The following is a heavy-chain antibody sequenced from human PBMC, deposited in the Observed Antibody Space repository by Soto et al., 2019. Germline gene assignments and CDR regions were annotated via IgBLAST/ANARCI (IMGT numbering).Heavy chain of an antibody. D-gene: IGHD2-8*02. J-gene: IGHJ4*02. Sequence: GGSLRLSCVASGFTFNNYWMSWVRQAPGKGLQWVANINRDGSDKYYVDSLKGRFTISRDNAENSLYLEMNTLRAEDTAVYYCGVDPTGRSDYWGQGSMLTVST. CDR3: GVDPTGRSDY. CDR1: GFTFNNYW. V-gene: IGHV3-7*03. CDR2: INRDGSDK.